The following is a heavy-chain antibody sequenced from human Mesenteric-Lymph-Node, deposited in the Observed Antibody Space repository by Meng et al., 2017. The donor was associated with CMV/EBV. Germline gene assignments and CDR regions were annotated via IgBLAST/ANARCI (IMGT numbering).Heavy chain of an antibody. D-gene: IGHD4-23*01. CDR2: ISPNSGGT. CDR3: ARGSGLLSTPDY. CDR1: GYTFTDYY. J-gene: IGHJ4*02. Sequence: CKASGYTFTDYYMHWVRQAPGQGLEWLGRISPNSGGTNYAQKFQGRVTMTRVTAFSTAYIELSSLTSDDTAVYYCARGSGLLSTPDYWGQGTLVTVSS. V-gene: IGHV1-2*06.